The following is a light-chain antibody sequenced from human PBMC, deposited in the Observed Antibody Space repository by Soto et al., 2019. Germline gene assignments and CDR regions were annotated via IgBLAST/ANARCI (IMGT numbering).Light chain of an antibody. J-gene: IGKJ4*01. CDR3: QQYNVYST. CDR2: DAS. V-gene: IGKV1-33*01. CDR1: QDISNY. Sequence: DIQMTQSPSSLSASVGDRVTITCQASQDISNYLNWYQQKPGKAPKLLIYDASNLETGVPSRFSGSGSGTDFTFTISSLQPEDIATYYCQQYNVYSTFGGGTKVEIK.